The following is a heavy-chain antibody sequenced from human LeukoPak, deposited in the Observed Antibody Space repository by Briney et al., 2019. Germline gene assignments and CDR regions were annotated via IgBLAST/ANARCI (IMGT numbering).Heavy chain of an antibody. CDR2: IYASGST. CDR1: GGSISSYY. CDR3: ASRAYYYDSSAGGNAFDI. J-gene: IGHJ3*02. Sequence: SSETLSLTCTVSGGSISSYYWSWIRQPAGKGLEWIGRIYASGSTNYNPSFKSRVTMSVDTSKNQFSLKLSSVTAADTAVYYCASRAYYYDSSAGGNAFDIWGQGTMVTVSS. V-gene: IGHV4-4*07. D-gene: IGHD3-22*01.